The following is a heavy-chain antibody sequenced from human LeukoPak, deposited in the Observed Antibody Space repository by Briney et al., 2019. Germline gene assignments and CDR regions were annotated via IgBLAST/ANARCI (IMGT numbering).Heavy chain of an antibody. J-gene: IGHJ4*02. Sequence: GGSLRLSCAASGFTFSSYAMHWVRQAPGKGLEYVSAISSNGGSTYYANSVKGRFTISRDNSKNTLYLRMNSLRVEDTAVYYCARVRSSSWYDYWGQGALVTVSS. CDR3: ARVRSSSWYDY. CDR1: GFTFSSYA. CDR2: ISSNGGST. D-gene: IGHD6-13*01. V-gene: IGHV3-64*01.